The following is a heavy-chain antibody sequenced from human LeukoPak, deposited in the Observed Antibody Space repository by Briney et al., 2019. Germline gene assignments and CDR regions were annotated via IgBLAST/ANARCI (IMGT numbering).Heavy chain of an antibody. J-gene: IGHJ4*02. D-gene: IGHD3-16*01. CDR3: ASAYTYVRLGDH. CDR2: TNLHGTTV. V-gene: IGHV3-74*01. Sequence: GGSLRLSCAVSGLSFSNYWMHWVRQAPGKGLVWVARTNLHGTTVDYADSAKGRFTISRDNAKNTLFLQVDSLRAEDTAVYYCASAYTYVRLGDHWGQGTLVTVSS. CDR1: GLSFSNYW.